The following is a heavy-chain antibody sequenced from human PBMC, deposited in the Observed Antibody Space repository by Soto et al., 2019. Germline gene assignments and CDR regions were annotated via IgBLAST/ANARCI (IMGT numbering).Heavy chain of an antibody. J-gene: IGHJ6*04. D-gene: IGHD2-2*01. V-gene: IGHV3-74*01. CDR1: GFTFSGYW. CDR2: INTDGRTT. CDR3: ARVGRVVPGGSFRGDFYYYYNMDV. Sequence: EVQLVESGGGLVQPGGSLRLSCAASGFTFSGYWMHWVRQAPGKGLVWVSRINTDGRTTSYADSVKGRFTISRDNAKNTLYLQMSSLRAEDTAVYYCARVGRVVPGGSFRGDFYYYYNMDVWGKGTTVTVSS.